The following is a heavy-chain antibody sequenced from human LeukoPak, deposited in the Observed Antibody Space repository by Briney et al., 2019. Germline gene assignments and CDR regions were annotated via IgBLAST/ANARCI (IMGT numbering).Heavy chain of an antibody. Sequence: GGSLRLSCAASGFTVSSNYMSWVRQAPGKGLEWVSVIYSGGSTYYADSVKGRFTISRDNSKNTLYLQMNSLRAEDTAVYYCARDRGMRGYNNEFDYWGQGTLVTVSS. CDR3: ARDRGMRGYNNEFDY. V-gene: IGHV3-53*05. D-gene: IGHD5-24*01. J-gene: IGHJ4*02. CDR1: GFTVSSNY. CDR2: IYSGGST.